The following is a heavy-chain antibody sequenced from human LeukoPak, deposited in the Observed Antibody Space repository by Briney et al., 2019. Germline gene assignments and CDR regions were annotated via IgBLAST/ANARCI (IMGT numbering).Heavy chain of an antibody. CDR2: IHHSGST. Sequence: XLTCXXSGASISSGIYYWSWIRQHPGKGLEWIGYIHHSGSTSYNPSLQSRVTISVDTSKNQFSPKLNSVTAADTAVYYCARDYYDSSGYYYLKWGQGTLVTVSS. CDR1: GASISSGIYY. D-gene: IGHD3-22*01. CDR3: ARDYYDSSGYYYLK. J-gene: IGHJ4*02. V-gene: IGHV4-31*03.